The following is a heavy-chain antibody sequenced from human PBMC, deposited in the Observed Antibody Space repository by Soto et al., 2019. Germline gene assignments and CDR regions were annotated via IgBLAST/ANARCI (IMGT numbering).Heavy chain of an antibody. CDR1: GFSLTTSAVA. J-gene: IGHJ4*02. CDR3: ARRYDPYYFDY. CDR2: IYGSDDK. Sequence: QIPLKESGPTLVKPTQTLTLTCTFSGFSLTTSAVAVGWIRQPPGKALEWLAIIYGSDDKFYSPSLRSGLTITKDTSTNQVVLTMTNMDPVDTATYYCARRYDPYYFDYWGQGTLVTVSS. V-gene: IGHV2-5*01. D-gene: IGHD1-1*01.